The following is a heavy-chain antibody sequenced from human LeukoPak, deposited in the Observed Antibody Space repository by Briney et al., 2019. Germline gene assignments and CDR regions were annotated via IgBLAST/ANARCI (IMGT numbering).Heavy chain of an antibody. Sequence: PSETLSLTCTVSGGSISSYYWSWIRQPPGKGLEWIGYIYYSGSTNYNPSLKSRVTISVDTSKNQFSLKLSSVTAADTAVYYCARGCYGGNCFDYYYMDVWGKGTTVTVSS. CDR1: GGSISSYY. CDR2: IYYSGST. J-gene: IGHJ6*03. CDR3: ARGCYGGNCFDYYYMDV. D-gene: IGHD4-23*01. V-gene: IGHV4-59*01.